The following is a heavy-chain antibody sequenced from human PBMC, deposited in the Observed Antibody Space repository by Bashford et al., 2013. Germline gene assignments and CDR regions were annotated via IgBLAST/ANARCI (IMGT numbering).Heavy chain of an antibody. V-gene: IGHV4-31*01. Sequence: SETLSLTCTVSGGSISSGGYYWSWIRQFPGKGLEWIGYIDYSGSTDFNPSFQGHVSFSVDKSISTAYLQWSSLKASDTAIYYCAKQGSTYYFGSGSSLDSWGQGTQVTVSS. D-gene: IGHD3-10*01. CDR2: IDYSGST. CDR1: GGSISSGGYY. CDR3: AKQGSTYYFGSGSSLDS. J-gene: IGHJ4*02.